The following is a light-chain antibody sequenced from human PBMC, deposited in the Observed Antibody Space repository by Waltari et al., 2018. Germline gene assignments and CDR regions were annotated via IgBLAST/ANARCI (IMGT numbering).Light chain of an antibody. CDR3: ASWDDSLNGRWV. V-gene: IGLV1-44*01. J-gene: IGLJ2*01. Sequence: QSVLTQPPSASGTPGQRVTISCSGSYSNVGANVVNWYQHLPGTAPKLLIYRNDRLPSGFPDRFSASKSCTSASLAISGLRPEDEADYYCASWDDSLNGRWVFGGGTKLTVL. CDR2: RND. CDR1: YSNVGANV.